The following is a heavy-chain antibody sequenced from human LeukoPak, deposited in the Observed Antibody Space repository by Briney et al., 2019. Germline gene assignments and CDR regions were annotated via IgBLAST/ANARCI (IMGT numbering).Heavy chain of an antibody. V-gene: IGHV1-2*02. D-gene: IGHD5-24*01. CDR2: INPNSGGS. Sequence: GASVKVSCKTSGYTFNACYMHWVRQAPGQGLEWMGWINPNSGGSNYAQKFQGRVTMTSDTSINTAYMELSRLISDDTAVYYCAGDGYNSRRFFNYWGQGTLVTVSS. CDR3: AGDGYNSRRFFNY. CDR1: GYTFNACY. J-gene: IGHJ4*02.